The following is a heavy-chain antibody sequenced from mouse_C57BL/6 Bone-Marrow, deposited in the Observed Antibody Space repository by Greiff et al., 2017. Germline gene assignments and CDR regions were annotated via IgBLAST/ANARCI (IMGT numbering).Heavy chain of an antibody. J-gene: IGHJ3*01. CDR1: GYTFTDYE. CDR2: IDPETGGT. V-gene: IGHV1-15*01. CDR3: KIYGNGFAY. D-gene: IGHD2-1*01. Sequence: VQLQQSGAELVRPGASVTLSCKASGYTFTDYEMHWVKQTPVHGLEWIGAIDPETGGTAYNQKFKGKALLTADKSSSTAYMEIRSLTSEDSAVYYCKIYGNGFAYWGQGTLVTVSA.